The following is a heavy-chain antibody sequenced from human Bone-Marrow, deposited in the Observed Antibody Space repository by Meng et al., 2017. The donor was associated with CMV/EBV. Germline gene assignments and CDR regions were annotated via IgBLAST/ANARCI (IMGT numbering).Heavy chain of an antibody. CDR3: ATDQDRLGGI. V-gene: IGHV3-30-3*01. J-gene: IGHJ3*02. Sequence: GESLKISCAASGFTFSSYAMHWVRQAPGKGLEWVAAISYDGSNKYYADSVKGRFTISRDNSKKTLYLQMNSLRAEDTAVYYCATDQDRLGGIWGQGTMVTVSS. CDR2: ISYDGSNK. D-gene: IGHD5-12*01. CDR1: GFTFSSYA.